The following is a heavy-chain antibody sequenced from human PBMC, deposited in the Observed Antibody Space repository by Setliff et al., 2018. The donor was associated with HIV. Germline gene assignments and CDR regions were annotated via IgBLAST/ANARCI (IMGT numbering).Heavy chain of an antibody. Sequence: PSETLSLTCAVYGGSFSGYYWGWIRQTPGKGLGWLGEIDHTGSTNYNLSLKSRITMSADPSKNQFSLKVRSVIAADPALYYCARGRNYGSPYFYYMDVWATGTTVTVSS. CDR3: ARGRNYGSPYFYYMDV. V-gene: IGHV4-34*01. CDR1: GGSFSGYY. D-gene: IGHD3-10*01. CDR2: IDHTGST. J-gene: IGHJ6*03.